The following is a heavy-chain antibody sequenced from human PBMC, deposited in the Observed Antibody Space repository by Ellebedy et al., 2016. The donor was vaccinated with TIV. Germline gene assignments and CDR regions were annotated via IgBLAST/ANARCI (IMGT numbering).Heavy chain of an antibody. CDR2: INEDGSEE. V-gene: IGHV3-7*04. D-gene: IGHD3-16*01. J-gene: IGHJ3*01. Sequence: GESLKISXAVSGFPFNQYWMSWVRQSPGKGLEWVANINEDGSEEDYVDSLTGRFTVSRDNAKSSLYLQMSSLRAEDTAVYYCGRDPEGGAIDVWGRGTLVTVSS. CDR3: GRDPEGGAIDV. CDR1: GFPFNQYW.